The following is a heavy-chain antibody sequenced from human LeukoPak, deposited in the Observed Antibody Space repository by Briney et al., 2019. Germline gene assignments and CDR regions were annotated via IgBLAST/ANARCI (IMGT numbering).Heavy chain of an antibody. Sequence: GESLKISCKGSGYSFTNYWIGWVRQMPGKGLKWMGIIYPGDSDARYSPSFQGQVTISADKSISTAYLQWSSLKASDTAMYYCARQRFTTRAYAGNWFDPWGQGTLVTVSS. CDR2: IYPGDSDA. CDR3: ARQRFTTRAYAGNWFDP. J-gene: IGHJ5*02. V-gene: IGHV5-51*01. D-gene: IGHD3-16*01. CDR1: GYSFTNYW.